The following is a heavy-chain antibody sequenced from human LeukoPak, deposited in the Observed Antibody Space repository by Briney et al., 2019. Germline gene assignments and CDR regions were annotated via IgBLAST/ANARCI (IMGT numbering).Heavy chain of an antibody. V-gene: IGHV3-21*01. D-gene: IGHD3-9*01. CDR3: VRDNVVTGYYPFDY. CDR2: ISSSSSYK. CDR1: GFTFSTYG. J-gene: IGHJ4*02. Sequence: GGSLRLSCEASGFTFSTYGMTWVRQAPGKGLDWVSSISSSSSYKHNADSLKDRFTISRDNAKNSLCLQMNSLRAEDTAVYYCVRDNVVTGYYPFDYWGQGTLVTVSS.